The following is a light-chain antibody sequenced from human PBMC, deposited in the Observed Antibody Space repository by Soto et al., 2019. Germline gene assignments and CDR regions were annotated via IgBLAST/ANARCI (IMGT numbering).Light chain of an antibody. CDR2: DVS. CDR3: CSYTTSNTRQIV. CDR1: NSEVGGYKY. Sequence: QSVLTQPASVFGSPGQSITISCTGTNSEVGGYKYVSCYQQHPGKAPKFMIYDVSNRPSGVSNRFSGSKSGNTASLTISGLQAEDEADYYCCSYTTSNTRQIVFGTGTKVTVL. J-gene: IGLJ1*01. V-gene: IGLV2-14*01.